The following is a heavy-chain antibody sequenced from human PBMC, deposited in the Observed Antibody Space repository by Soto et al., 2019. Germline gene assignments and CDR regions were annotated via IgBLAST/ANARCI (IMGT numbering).Heavy chain of an antibody. J-gene: IGHJ3*02. Sequence: APVKVSCKAYGYTISSSYMPWVRKTPGQGLEWMGIINPSGGSTSYAQKFQGRVTMTRETSTSTVYMELSSLRSEDTAVYYCARVRLGITGTPDDAFDIWGQGTMVTVSS. CDR2: INPSGGST. D-gene: IGHD1-20*01. CDR3: ARVRLGITGTPDDAFDI. V-gene: IGHV1-46*01. CDR1: GYTISSSY.